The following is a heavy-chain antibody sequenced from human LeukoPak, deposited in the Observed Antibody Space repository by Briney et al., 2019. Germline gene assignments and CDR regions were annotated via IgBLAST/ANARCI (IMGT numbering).Heavy chain of an antibody. Sequence: PSETLSLTCAVYGGSFSGYYWSWIRQPPGKGLEWIGEINHSGSTNYNPSLKSRVTISIDTSKNQFSLRLRFVAAADTAVYFCARGLYTTRREPDYWGQGTQVTVSS. V-gene: IGHV4-34*01. CDR3: ARGLYTTRREPDY. CDR2: INHSGST. CDR1: GGSFSGYY. J-gene: IGHJ4*02. D-gene: IGHD1-1*01.